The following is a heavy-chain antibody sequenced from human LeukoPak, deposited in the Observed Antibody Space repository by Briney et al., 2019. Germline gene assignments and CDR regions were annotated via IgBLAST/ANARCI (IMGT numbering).Heavy chain of an antibody. CDR2: IIPIFGTA. D-gene: IGHD4-17*01. Sequence: ASVKVSCKASGGTFSSYAISWVRQAPGQGLEWMGGIIPIFGTANYAQKFQGRVTITADESTSTAYMELSSLRSEDTAVYYCASNNEVPGEYGDRYHYYYYYYMDVWGKGTTVTVSS. CDR1: GGTFSSYA. V-gene: IGHV1-69*13. J-gene: IGHJ6*03. CDR3: ASNNEVPGEYGDRYHYYYYYYMDV.